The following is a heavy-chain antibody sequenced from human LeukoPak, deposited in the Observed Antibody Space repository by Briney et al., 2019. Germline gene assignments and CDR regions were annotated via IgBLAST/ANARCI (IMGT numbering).Heavy chain of an antibody. CDR2: ISYSGST. D-gene: IGHD6-19*01. CDR1: GGSISSYY. Sequence: SETLSLTCTVSGGSISSYYWSWIRQPPGKGLEWVGYISYSGSTDYNPSLKSRVTISVDTSKNQFSLKLSSVTAADTAIYYCARDGRAGSLFAYWGQGTLVTVSS. J-gene: IGHJ4*02. V-gene: IGHV4-59*01. CDR3: ARDGRAGSLFAY.